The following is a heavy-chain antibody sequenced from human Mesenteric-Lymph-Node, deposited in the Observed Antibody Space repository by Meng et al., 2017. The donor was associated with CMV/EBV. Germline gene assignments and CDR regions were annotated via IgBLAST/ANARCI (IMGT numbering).Heavy chain of an antibody. Sequence: ASVKVSCKASGNTFGSYDINWVRQAPGQGLEWMGWINPNSGGTNYAQKFQGRVTMTRDTSISTAYMELSRLRSDDTAVYYCARTPRGGDYVLVGGMDVWGQGTTVTVSS. CDR2: INPNSGGT. V-gene: IGHV1-2*02. CDR1: GNTFGSYD. CDR3: ARTPRGGDYVLVGGMDV. D-gene: IGHD4-17*01. J-gene: IGHJ6*02.